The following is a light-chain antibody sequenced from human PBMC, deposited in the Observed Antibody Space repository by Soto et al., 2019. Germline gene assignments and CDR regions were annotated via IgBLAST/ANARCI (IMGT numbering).Light chain of an antibody. CDR1: QSVSSSY. J-gene: IGKJ4*01. V-gene: IGKV3-20*01. CDR2: GAY. Sequence: EVVLTQSPGTLSFSPGERATLSCRASQSVSSSYVAWYQQKRGQAPRLIMYGAYSRATGIPDRFSGSGSGTEFTPTISSLQSEDFAVYYCQQYNNWPLLTCGGGTKVDIK. CDR3: QQYNNWPLLT.